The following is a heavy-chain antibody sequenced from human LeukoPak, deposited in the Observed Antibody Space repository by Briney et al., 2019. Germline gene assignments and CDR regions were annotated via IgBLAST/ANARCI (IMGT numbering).Heavy chain of an antibody. V-gene: IGHV3-23*01. CDR1: GFTFSSYA. Sequence: PGGSLGLSCAASGFTFSSYAMSWVRQAPGKGLEWVSAISGSGGSTYYADSVKGRFTISRDNSKNSLYLQMNSLRAEDTAVYYCAKASSLYYDFWSGYDSGYYFDYWGQGTLVTVSS. J-gene: IGHJ4*02. D-gene: IGHD3-3*01. CDR2: ISGSGGST. CDR3: AKASSLYYDFWSGYDSGYYFDY.